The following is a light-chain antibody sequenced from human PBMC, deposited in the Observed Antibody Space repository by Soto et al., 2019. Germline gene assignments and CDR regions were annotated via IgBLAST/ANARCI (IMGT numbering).Light chain of an antibody. V-gene: IGKV3-20*01. CDR1: QIFRYPY. CDR2: GIS. J-gene: IGKJ2*03. CDR3: QQYETSPLS. Sequence: IVLTQSPGTLSSSPGESVTLSCRASQIFRYPYLAWYQKSPGQAPRLLVYGISARATGIPDRFSGSGSGADVTLTINRLEPEDFGVYYCQQYETSPLSFGQGTKLEI.